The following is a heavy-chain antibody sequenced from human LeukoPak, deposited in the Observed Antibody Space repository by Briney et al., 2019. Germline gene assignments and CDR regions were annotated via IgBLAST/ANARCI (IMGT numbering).Heavy chain of an antibody. CDR3: ARVNYDFWSGCQHFDY. V-gene: IGHV4-39*07. Sequence: SETLSLTCTVSGGSISSSSYYWGWIRQPPGKGLEWIGSIYYSGSTYYNPSLKSRVTISVDTSKNQFSLKLSSVTAADTAVYYCARVNYDFWSGCQHFDYWGQGTLVTVSS. CDR2: IYYSGST. J-gene: IGHJ4*02. D-gene: IGHD3-3*01. CDR1: GGSISSSSYY.